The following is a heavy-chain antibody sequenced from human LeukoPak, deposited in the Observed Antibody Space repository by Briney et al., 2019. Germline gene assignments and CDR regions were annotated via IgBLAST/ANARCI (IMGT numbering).Heavy chain of an antibody. CDR1: GFTFSSYS. J-gene: IGHJ3*02. CDR3: AKLFGGYSSSWYNAFDI. Sequence: PGGSLRLSCAASGFTFSSYSMNWVRQAPGKGLEWVSYISSSSSTIYYADSVKGRFTISRDNAKNSLYLQMNSLRAEDTAVYYCAKLFGGYSSSWYNAFDIWGQGTMVTVSS. D-gene: IGHD6-13*01. CDR2: ISSSSSTI. V-gene: IGHV3-48*04.